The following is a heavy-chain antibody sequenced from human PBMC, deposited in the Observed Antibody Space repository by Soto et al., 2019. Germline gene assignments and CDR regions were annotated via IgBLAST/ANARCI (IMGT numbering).Heavy chain of an antibody. CDR3: ARTAHCTSTSCYSGWFDP. CDR2: IFYSGST. V-gene: IGHV4-39*01. Sequence: QLQLQESGPGLVKPSETLSLTCTVSGGSISSSPYYWGWVRQPPGKGLEYIASIFYSGSTYYNPYLKSRVTISVDTSKNQFSLKLSSVTAADTAVYYCARTAHCTSTSCYSGWFDPWGQGTLVTVSS. D-gene: IGHD2-2*01. CDR1: GGSISSSPYY. J-gene: IGHJ5*02.